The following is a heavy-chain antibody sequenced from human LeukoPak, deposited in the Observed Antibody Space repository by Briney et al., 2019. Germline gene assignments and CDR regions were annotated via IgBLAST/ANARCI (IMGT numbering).Heavy chain of an antibody. V-gene: IGHV1-8*01. CDR3: ARGTDYGDYEDY. J-gene: IGHJ4*02. Sequence: ASVKVSCKASGYTFTSYNINWVRQATGQGLEWMGWMNPNSGNTGYAQKFQGRVTMTRNTSIGTAYMELSSLRSEDTAVYYCARGTDYGDYEDYWGQGTLVTVSS. CDR1: GYTFTSYN. CDR2: MNPNSGNT. D-gene: IGHD4-17*01.